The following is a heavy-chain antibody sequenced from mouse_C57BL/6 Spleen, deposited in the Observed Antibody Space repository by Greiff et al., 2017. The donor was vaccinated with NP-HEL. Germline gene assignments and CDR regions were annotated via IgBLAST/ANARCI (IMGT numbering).Heavy chain of an antibody. CDR1: GYTFTSYC. D-gene: IGHD4-1*01. CDR2: INPSGGGT. J-gene: IGHJ3*01. V-gene: IGHV1-53*01. CDR3: ARTGTLGWFAY. Sequence: QVQLQQPGTDLVKPGASVKLSCKASGYTFTSYCMPWVHQTPGQGLEWIGNINPSGGGTNYNEKFKGKSTLSVDKSYSTAYMQLSSLTSEDSAVYYCARTGTLGWFAYWGQGTLVTVSA.